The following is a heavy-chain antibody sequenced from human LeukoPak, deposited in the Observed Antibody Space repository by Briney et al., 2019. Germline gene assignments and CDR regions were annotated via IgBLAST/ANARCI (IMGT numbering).Heavy chain of an antibody. CDR1: GFAFSNYW. J-gene: IGHJ3*02. CDR2: IKEDGTEK. V-gene: IGHV3-7*01. CDR3: ARDGSGSYYDAFDI. Sequence: GGSLRLSCAASGFAFSNYWMGWVRQPPGKGLQWVANIKEDGTEKYYVDSVKGRFTISRGNAKNSVYLQMNSLRVEDTAVYYCARDGSGSYYDAFDIWGQGTMVTVS. D-gene: IGHD1-26*01.